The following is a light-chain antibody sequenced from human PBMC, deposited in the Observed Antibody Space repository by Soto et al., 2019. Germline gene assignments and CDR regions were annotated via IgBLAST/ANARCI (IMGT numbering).Light chain of an antibody. CDR2: DSS. J-gene: IGKJ4*01. CDR1: QGTSNF. V-gene: IGKV1-16*01. CDR3: QQHNASPPT. Sequence: DIQLTQSPPSLSASVGDRVTITCRASQGTSNFLAWYQHKPGNAPRLLIYDSSTLQSGVPSRFRGSGSGTEFTLVISSLQPEDFATYYCQQHNASPPTFGGGTKVE.